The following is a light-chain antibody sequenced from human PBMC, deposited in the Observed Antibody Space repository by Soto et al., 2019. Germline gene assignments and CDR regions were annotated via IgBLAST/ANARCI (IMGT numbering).Light chain of an antibody. J-gene: IGKJ1*01. CDR3: QQYNNWPQT. CDR1: QSVRNN. V-gene: IGKV3-15*01. CDR2: GAS. Sequence: EIVLTQSPATVSLSPGERVTLSCRASQSVRNNLAWYQQKPGLAPRLLIYGASTRATGIPARFSGSGSGTEFALTISSLQSEDFAVYYCQQYNNWPQTFGQGTKVDIK.